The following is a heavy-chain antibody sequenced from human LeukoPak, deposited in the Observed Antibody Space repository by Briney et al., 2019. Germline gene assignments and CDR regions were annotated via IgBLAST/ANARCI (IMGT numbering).Heavy chain of an antibody. D-gene: IGHD6-19*01. CDR1: GFTFSDYY. CDR2: ISSSSSYT. J-gene: IGHJ4*02. CDR3: AVAVAGSYFDY. V-gene: IGHV3-11*06. Sequence: GGSLRLSCAASGFTFSDYYMSWIRRAPGKGLEWVSYISSSSSYTNYADSVKGRFTISRDNAKNSLYLQMNSLRAEDTAVYYCAVAVAGSYFDYWGQGTLVTVSS.